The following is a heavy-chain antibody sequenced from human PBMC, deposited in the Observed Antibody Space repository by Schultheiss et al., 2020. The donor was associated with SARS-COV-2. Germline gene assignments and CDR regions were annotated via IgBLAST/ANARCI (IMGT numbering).Heavy chain of an antibody. J-gene: IGHJ5*02. CDR1: GGSFSGYY. CDR2: IYYSGNT. D-gene: IGHD3-22*01. CDR3: ARMAFDSSGYYPNWFDP. V-gene: IGHV4-34*01. Sequence: SETLSLTCAVYGGSFSGYYWSWIRQPPGKGLEWIGYIYYSGNTYFNPSLKSRVTISVDTSKNQFSLKLSSVTAADTAVYYCARMAFDSSGYYPNWFDPWGQGTLVTVSS.